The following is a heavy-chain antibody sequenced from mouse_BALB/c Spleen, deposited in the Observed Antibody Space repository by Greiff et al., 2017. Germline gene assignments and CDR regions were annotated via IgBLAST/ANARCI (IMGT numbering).Heavy chain of an antibody. V-gene: IGHV3-6*02. J-gene: IGHJ4*01. CDR1: GYSITSGYY. CDR2: ISYDGSN. D-gene: IGHD4-1*01. Sequence: EVKLMESGPGLVKPSQSLSLTCSVTGYSITSGYYWNWIRQFPGNKLEWMGYISYDGSNNYNPSLKNRISITRDTSKNQFFLKLNSVTTEDTATYYCAREGGTGTGYAMDYWGQGTSVTVSS. CDR3: AREGGTGTGYAMDY.